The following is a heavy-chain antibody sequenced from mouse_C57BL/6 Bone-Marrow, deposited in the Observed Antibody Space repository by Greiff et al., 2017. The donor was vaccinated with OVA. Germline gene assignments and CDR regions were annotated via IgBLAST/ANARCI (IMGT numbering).Heavy chain of an antibody. D-gene: IGHD2-3*01. V-gene: IGHV1-85*01. Sequence: QVQLKQSGPELVKPGASVKLSCKASGYTFTSYDINWVKQRPGQGLEWIGWIYPRDGSTEYNEKFKGKATLTVDTSSSTAYMELHSLTSEDSAVYFCARLYDGYYGAWFAYWGQGTLVTVSA. J-gene: IGHJ3*01. CDR3: ARLYDGYYGAWFAY. CDR1: GYTFTSYD. CDR2: IYPRDGST.